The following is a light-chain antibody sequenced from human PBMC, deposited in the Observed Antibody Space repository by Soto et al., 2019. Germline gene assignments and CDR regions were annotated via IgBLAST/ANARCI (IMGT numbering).Light chain of an antibody. CDR3: QQSYSTLPRT. Sequence: DLQWTQSPYSLSPSVGDRATYHRRASQSISSYLDWYQQRPGKAPKLLIYATSSLQSGVPSRFSGSGSGTDFTLTISSLQPEDFATYYCQQSYSTLPRTFGQGTKVDIK. V-gene: IGKV1-39*01. CDR1: QSISSY. J-gene: IGKJ1*01. CDR2: ATS.